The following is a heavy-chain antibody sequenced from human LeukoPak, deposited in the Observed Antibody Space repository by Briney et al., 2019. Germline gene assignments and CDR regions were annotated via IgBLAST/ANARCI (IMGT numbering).Heavy chain of an antibody. J-gene: IGHJ3*02. D-gene: IGHD4/OR15-4a*01. Sequence: SETLSLTCTVSGGSISSSSYYWGWIRQPPGKGLEWIGSIYYSGSTYYNPSLKSRVTISVDTSKNQFSLKLSSVTAADTAVYYCARQTLRLTDASDIWGQGTMVTVSS. CDR2: IYYSGST. V-gene: IGHV4-39*01. CDR1: GGSISSSSYY. CDR3: ARQTLRLTDASDI.